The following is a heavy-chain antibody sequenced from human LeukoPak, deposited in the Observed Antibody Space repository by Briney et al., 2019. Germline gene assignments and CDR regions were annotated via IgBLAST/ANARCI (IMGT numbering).Heavy chain of an antibody. CDR1: GGTFSSYA. J-gene: IGHJ3*02. CDR3: ARSGITMVRGVIIPNAFDI. Sequence: SVKVSCKASGGTFSSYAISWVRQAPGQGLEWMGRIIPILGIANYAQKFQGRVTITADKSTSTAYMELSSLRSEDTAVYYSARSGITMVRGVIIPNAFDIWGQGTMVTVSS. V-gene: IGHV1-69*04. D-gene: IGHD3-10*01. CDR2: IIPILGIA.